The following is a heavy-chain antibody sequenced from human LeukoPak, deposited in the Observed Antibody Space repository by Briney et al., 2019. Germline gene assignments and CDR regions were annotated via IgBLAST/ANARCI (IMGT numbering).Heavy chain of an antibody. J-gene: IGHJ6*03. CDR3: ARARFETTVTALIRKKNYYYYYMDV. CDR2: IKQDGSEK. Sequence: GGSLRLSCAASGFTFTNYWMRWVRQAPGKGLEWVANIKQDGSEKHYVDSVKGRFTISRDNAKNSLYLQMNSLRVEDTAVYYCARARFETTVTALIRKKNYYYYYMDVWGKGTTVTISS. D-gene: IGHD4-17*01. CDR1: GFTFTNYW. V-gene: IGHV3-7*01.